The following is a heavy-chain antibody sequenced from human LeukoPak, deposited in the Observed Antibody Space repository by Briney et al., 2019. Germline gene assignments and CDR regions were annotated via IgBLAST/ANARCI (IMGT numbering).Heavy chain of an antibody. CDR2: ISYDGSNK. V-gene: IGHV3-30*04. D-gene: IGHD5-18*01. Sequence: GGSLRLSCAASGFTFSSYAMHWVRQAPGKGLEWVAVISYDGSNKYYADSVKGRFTISRDNSKNTLYLQMNSLRAEDTAVYYCAKGRTEYGYTSDALDVWGHGTMITVSS. J-gene: IGHJ3*01. CDR3: AKGRTEYGYTSDALDV. CDR1: GFTFSSYA.